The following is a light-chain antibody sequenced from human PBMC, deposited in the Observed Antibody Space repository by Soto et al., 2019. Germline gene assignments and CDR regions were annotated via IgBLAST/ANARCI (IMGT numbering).Light chain of an antibody. CDR1: QSVSSSY. J-gene: IGKJ5*01. V-gene: IGKV3-20*01. Sequence: IVLTQSTGTLSLSPGERATLSCRASQSVSSSYLAWYQQTPGQAPRLLIYGASSRATGIPDRFSGSGSGTDFTLSISRLEPEDFALYYCQHYAHNSPITFGQGTRLEIK. CDR2: GAS. CDR3: QHYAHNSPIT.